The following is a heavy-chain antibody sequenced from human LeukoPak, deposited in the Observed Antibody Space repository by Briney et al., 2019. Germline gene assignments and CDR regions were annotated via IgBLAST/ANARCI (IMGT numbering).Heavy chain of an antibody. Sequence: ASVKVSCQASGYTFNHYYMHWGRQAPGQGLEWMGWIDPKTGGTSYAQKFQDRVAMIRDTSISTAYMEQTRLRSDDTAVYYCARAYSSGWYGSTDYWGQGTLVTVSS. CDR2: IDPKTGGT. J-gene: IGHJ4*02. CDR1: GYTFNHYY. D-gene: IGHD6-19*01. V-gene: IGHV1-2*02. CDR3: ARAYSSGWYGSTDY.